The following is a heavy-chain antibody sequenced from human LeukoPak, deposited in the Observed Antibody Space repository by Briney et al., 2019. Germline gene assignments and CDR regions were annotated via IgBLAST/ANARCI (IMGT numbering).Heavy chain of an antibody. D-gene: IGHD5-18*01. Sequence: PGGSLRLSCAASGFTFSSYAMHWVRQAPGKGLEWVAVVWYDGSKTYSADSVKGRITISRDDSKNTLYLQMNSLRAEDTAVYYCAKDRTGYSYGYFLSPWGQGTLVTVSS. V-gene: IGHV3-33*06. CDR2: VWYDGSKT. J-gene: IGHJ5*02. CDR1: GFTFSSYA. CDR3: AKDRTGYSYGYFLSP.